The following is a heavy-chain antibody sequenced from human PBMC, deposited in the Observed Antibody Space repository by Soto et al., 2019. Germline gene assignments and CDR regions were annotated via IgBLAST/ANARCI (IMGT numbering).Heavy chain of an antibody. V-gene: IGHV4-59*01. Sequence: PSETLSLTCTVSGGSISSYYWSWIRQPPGKGLEWIGYIYYSGSTNYNPSLKSRVTKSVDTSKNQFSLKLSSVTAADTAVYYCARKGEGSTAMFYNDFDIWGQGTMVTVSS. J-gene: IGHJ3*02. D-gene: IGHD5-18*01. CDR3: ARKGEGSTAMFYNDFDI. CDR2: IYYSGST. CDR1: GGSISSYY.